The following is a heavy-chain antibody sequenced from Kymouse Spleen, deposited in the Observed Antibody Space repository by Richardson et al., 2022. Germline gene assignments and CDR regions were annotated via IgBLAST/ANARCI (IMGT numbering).Heavy chain of an antibody. Sequence: QVQLVQSGAEVKKPGASVKVSCKASGYTFTSYGISWVRQAPGQGLEWMGWISAYNGNTNYAQKLQGRVTMTTDTSTSTAYMELRSLRSDDTAVYYCARDGDGSGSYYTYYYYYYGMDVWGQGTTVTVSS. CDR1: GYTFTSYG. CDR3: ARDGDGSGSYYTYYYYYYGMDV. V-gene: IGHV1-18*01. J-gene: IGHJ6*02. D-gene: IGHD3-10*01. CDR2: ISAYNGNT.